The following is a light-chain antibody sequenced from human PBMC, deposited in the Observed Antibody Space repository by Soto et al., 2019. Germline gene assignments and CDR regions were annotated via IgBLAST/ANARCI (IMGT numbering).Light chain of an antibody. Sequence: QSVLTQPASVSGSPGQSITISCTGTSSDVGGYNYVSWYQQQSGKAPKLMIHEVGNRPSGVSSRFSGSKSGNTASLTISGLQAEDEADYYCSSYTSSRAYVFGIGTKLTVL. J-gene: IGLJ1*01. V-gene: IGLV2-14*01. CDR2: EVG. CDR3: SSYTSSRAYV. CDR1: SSDVGGYNY.